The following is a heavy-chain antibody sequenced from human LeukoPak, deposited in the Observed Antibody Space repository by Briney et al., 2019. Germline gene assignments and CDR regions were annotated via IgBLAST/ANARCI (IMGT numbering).Heavy chain of an antibody. Sequence: SETLSLTCTVPGGSISSSSYYWGWIRQPPGKGLEWIGSIYYSGSTYYNPSLKSRVTISVDTSKNQFSLKLSSVTAADTAVYYCARLVYYYGMDVWGQGTTVTVSS. CDR1: GGSISSSSYY. CDR3: ARLVYYYGMDV. CDR2: IYYSGST. J-gene: IGHJ6*02. V-gene: IGHV4-39*01.